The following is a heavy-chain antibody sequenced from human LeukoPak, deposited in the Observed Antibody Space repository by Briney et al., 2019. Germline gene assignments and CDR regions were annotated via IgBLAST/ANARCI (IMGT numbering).Heavy chain of an antibody. V-gene: IGHV5-51*01. CDR3: ARLDSGGFYFVPY. CDR1: GYTFSNDW. Sequence: GESLKISCEASGYTFSNDWIGWVRQMPGKGLEWMGIIHPGNSESRYTPSFQGHVTSSVDKSITTAYLQWSSLEASDTAMYYCARLDSGGFYFVPYWGQGTLVTVSS. CDR2: IHPGNSES. D-gene: IGHD3-22*01. J-gene: IGHJ4*02.